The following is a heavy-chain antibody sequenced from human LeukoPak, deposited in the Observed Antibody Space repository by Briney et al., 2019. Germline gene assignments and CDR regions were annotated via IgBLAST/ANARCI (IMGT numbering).Heavy chain of an antibody. CDR2: ISSSSSYI. CDR3: ARDLLVQFGYYYYGMDV. CDR1: GFTFSSYS. Sequence: GGSLRLSCAASGFTFSSYSMNWVRQAPGKGLEWVSSISSSSSYIYYADSVKGRFTISRDNAKNSLYLQMNSLRAEDTAVYYCARDLLVQFGYYYYGMDVWGQGTTVTVSS. J-gene: IGHJ6*02. D-gene: IGHD3-10*01. V-gene: IGHV3-21*01.